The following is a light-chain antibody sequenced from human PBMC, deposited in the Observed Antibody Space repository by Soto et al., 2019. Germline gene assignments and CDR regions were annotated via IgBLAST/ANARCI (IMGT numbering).Light chain of an antibody. CDR2: GAS. CDR3: QQYGSSPPT. Sequence: EIVLTQSPGTLSLSPLERDTLSFMASQSVSSSYLAWYQQKPGQAPRLLIYGASSRATGIPDRFSGSGSGTDFTLTISRLEPEDFAVYYCQQYGSSPPTFGQGTKVDIK. J-gene: IGKJ1*01. CDR1: QSVSSSY. V-gene: IGKV3-20*01.